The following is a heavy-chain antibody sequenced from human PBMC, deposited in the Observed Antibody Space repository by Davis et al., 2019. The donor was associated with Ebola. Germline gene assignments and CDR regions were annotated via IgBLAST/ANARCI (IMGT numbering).Heavy chain of an antibody. CDR3: AKDPADYDFWSGLLPSDY. Sequence: GESLKISCAASGFTFSSYAMSWVRQAPGKGLEWVSAISGSGGSTYYADSVKGRFTISRDNSKNTLYLQMNSLRAEDTAVYYCAKDPADYDFWSGLLPSDYWGQGTLVTVSS. D-gene: IGHD3-3*01. J-gene: IGHJ4*02. V-gene: IGHV3-23*01. CDR1: GFTFSSYA. CDR2: ISGSGGST.